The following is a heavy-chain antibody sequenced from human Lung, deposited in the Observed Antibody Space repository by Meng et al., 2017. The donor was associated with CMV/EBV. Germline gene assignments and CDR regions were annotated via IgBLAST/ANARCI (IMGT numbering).Heavy chain of an antibody. Sequence: GSLRLXCTVSGGSISSYYWSWIRQPPGKGLEWIGYIYYSGSTNYNPSLKSRVTISVDTSKNQFSLKLSSVTAADTAVYYCAREVKGSYDFWSGYNWFDPWGQGTLVXVSS. J-gene: IGHJ5*02. CDR3: AREVKGSYDFWSGYNWFDP. CDR1: GGSISSYY. V-gene: IGHV4-59*01. D-gene: IGHD3-3*01. CDR2: IYYSGST.